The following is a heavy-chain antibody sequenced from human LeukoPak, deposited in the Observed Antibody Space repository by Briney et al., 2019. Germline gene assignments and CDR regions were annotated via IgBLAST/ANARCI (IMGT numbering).Heavy chain of an antibody. V-gene: IGHV3-23*01. J-gene: IGHJ4*02. CDR3: AKVHYTASFPGSFPGRNYFDS. Sequence: GSLRLSCTVSGIAFSGYAMGWVRQAPGKGPGWVSSICARCYLTYSADSVKGRFTISRDNSKRTLFLQMNSLRAEDTAVYYCAKVHYTASFPGSFPGRNYFDSWGLGSLVTVSS. CDR1: GIAFSGYA. CDR2: ICARCYLT. D-gene: IGHD1-26*01.